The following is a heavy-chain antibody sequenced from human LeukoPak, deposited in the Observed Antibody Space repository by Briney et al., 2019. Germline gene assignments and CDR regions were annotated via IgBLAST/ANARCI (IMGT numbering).Heavy chain of an antibody. V-gene: IGHV3-23*01. Sequence: GGSLRLSCAASGFTFSSYGMSWVRQAPGKGLEWVSLISASGYSTYYADSLEGRFTISRDNSKNTLYLQMNSLRAEDTAVYYCAKGKGDYYDSSGYPKWFDPWGQGTLVTVSS. CDR2: ISASGYST. CDR3: AKGKGDYYDSSGYPKWFDP. J-gene: IGHJ5*02. D-gene: IGHD3-22*01. CDR1: GFTFSSYG.